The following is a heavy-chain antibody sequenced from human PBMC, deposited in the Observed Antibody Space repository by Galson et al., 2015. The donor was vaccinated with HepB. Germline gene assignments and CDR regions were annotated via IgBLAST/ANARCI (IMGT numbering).Heavy chain of an antibody. Sequence: PALVKPTQTLTLTCTFSGFSLSTSGVGVGWIRQPPGKALEWLALIYWDDDKRYSPSLKSRLTITKDTSKNQVVLTMTNMDPVDTATYYCAHRRAGRITILLDAFDIWGQGTMVTVSS. J-gene: IGHJ3*02. D-gene: IGHD3-3*01. CDR1: GFSLSTSGVG. CDR3: AHRRAGRITILLDAFDI. CDR2: IYWDDDK. V-gene: IGHV2-5*02.